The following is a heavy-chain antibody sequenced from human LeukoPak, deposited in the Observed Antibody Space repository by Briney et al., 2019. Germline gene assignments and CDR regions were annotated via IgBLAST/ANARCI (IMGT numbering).Heavy chain of an antibody. CDR3: AREGPHGWFDP. V-gene: IGHV4-59*01. J-gene: IGHJ5*02. CDR1: GGSISSYY. CDR2: IYYSGST. Sequence: PSETLSLTCAVYGGSISSYYWSWIRQPPGKGLEWIGYIYYSGSTNYNPSLKSRVTISVDTSKNQFSLKLSSVTAADTAVYYCAREGPHGWFDPWGQGTLVTVSS.